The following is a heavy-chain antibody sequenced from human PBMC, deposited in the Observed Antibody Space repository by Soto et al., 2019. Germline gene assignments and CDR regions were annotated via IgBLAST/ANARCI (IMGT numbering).Heavy chain of an antibody. CDR2: VSHDGRNT. CDR3: AKGGRQWLVTSDFNY. CDR1: GFPYSSYA. J-gene: IGHJ4*02. V-gene: IGHV3-30*04. Sequence: GGPLSLSSATSGFPYSSYAMHWVRQAPDKGLEWVAVVSHDGRNTHYADSVKGRFTISRDSSKNTVSLEMTSLRAEDTAVYYCAKGGRQWLVTSDFNYWGQGALVTAPQ. D-gene: IGHD6-19*01.